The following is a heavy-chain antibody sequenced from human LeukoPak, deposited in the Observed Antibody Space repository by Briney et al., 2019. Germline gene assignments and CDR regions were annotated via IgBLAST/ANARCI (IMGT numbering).Heavy chain of an antibody. CDR2: IKEDGSEK. D-gene: IGHD1-26*01. Sequence: GGSLRLSCAVSGFTFSDNWMSWVRQAPGKGLEWVANIKEDGSEKNYVDCVKGRFTISRDNSKNSLYLQMNSLRAEDTAVYYCAKYFRADTGNYYRSFDYWGQGTLVTVSS. J-gene: IGHJ4*02. CDR3: AKYFRADTGNYYRSFDY. CDR1: GFTFSDNW. V-gene: IGHV3-7*05.